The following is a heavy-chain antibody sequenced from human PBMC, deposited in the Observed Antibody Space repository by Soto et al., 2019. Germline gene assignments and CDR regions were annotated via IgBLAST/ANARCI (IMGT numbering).Heavy chain of an antibody. CDR1: GYTFTDYG. CDR2: ISIYYGNT. D-gene: IGHD5-12*01. V-gene: IGHV1-18*01. CDR3: AILPSEIYEYDF. Sequence: ASVKVSCKASGYTFTDYGILWLRQAPGQGLEWMGWISIYYGNTDYSQKLQGRVTMTRDISTSTAYMELTSLRSDDTAVYYCAILPSEIYEYDFWGQGTPVAVSS. J-gene: IGHJ4*02.